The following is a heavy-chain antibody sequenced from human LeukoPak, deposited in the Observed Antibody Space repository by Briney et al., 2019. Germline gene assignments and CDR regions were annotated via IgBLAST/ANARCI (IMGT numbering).Heavy chain of an antibody. J-gene: IGHJ4*02. CDR1: GFTFSSYG. CDR3: AKDRDCTNGVCYTFDY. V-gene: IGHV3-30*02. D-gene: IGHD2-8*01. Sequence: PGGSLRLSCAASGFTFSSYGMHWVRQAPGKGLEWVAFIRYDGSNKYYADSVKGRFTISRDNSKNTLYLQMNILRAEDTAVYYCAKDRDCTNGVCYTFDYWGQGTLVTVSS. CDR2: IRYDGSNK.